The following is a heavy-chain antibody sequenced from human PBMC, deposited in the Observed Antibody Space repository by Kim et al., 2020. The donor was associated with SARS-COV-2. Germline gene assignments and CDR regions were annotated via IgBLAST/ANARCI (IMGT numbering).Heavy chain of an antibody. J-gene: IGHJ6*02. V-gene: IGHV3-23*01. Sequence: GGSLRLSCAASGFTFSSYAMSWVRQAPGKGLEWVSAISGSGGSTYYADSVKGRFTISRDNSKNTLYLQMNSLRAEDTAVYYCAKGGYSSGWYGPAVHGYYYGMDVWGQGTTVTVSS. D-gene: IGHD6-19*01. CDR2: ISGSGGST. CDR1: GFTFSSYA. CDR3: AKGGYSSGWYGPAVHGYYYGMDV.